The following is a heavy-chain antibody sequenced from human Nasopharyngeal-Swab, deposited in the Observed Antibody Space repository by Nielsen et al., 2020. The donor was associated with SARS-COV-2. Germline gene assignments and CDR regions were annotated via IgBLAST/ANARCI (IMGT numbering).Heavy chain of an antibody. V-gene: IGHV3-30-3*01. CDR2: ISYDGSNK. D-gene: IGHD1-26*01. J-gene: IGHJ6*02. Sequence: WIRQPPGKGLEWVAVISYDGSNKDYADSVKGRFTISRDNSKNTLYLQMNSLRAEDAAVYYCARDADSGSYAPVGMDVWGQGTTVTVSS. CDR3: ARDADSGSYAPVGMDV.